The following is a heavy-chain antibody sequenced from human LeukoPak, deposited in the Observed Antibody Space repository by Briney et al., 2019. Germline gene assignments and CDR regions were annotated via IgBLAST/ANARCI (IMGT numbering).Heavy chain of an antibody. CDR2: ISYDGSNK. V-gene: IGHV3-30-3*01. Sequence: GRSLRLSCAASGFTFSSYAMHWVRQAPGKGLEWVAVISYDGSNKYYADSVKGRFTISRDNSKNTLYLQMNSLRAEDTAVYYCAGAAGRHALLWGQGTPVTLSS. J-gene: IGHJ1*01. CDR3: AGAAGRHALL. CDR1: GFTFSSYA. D-gene: IGHD6-19*01.